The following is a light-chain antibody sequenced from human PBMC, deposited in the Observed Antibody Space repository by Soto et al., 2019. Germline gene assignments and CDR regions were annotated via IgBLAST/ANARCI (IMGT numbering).Light chain of an antibody. J-gene: IGLJ1*01. Sequence: QSALTQPASVSGSPGQSITISCTGTSSAVGGYNYVSWYQQHPGKAPKLMIYDVSNRPSGVSNRFSGSKSGNTASLTISGLQAEDEADYYCSSYTSSSTLGVFGTGTKVTV. CDR1: SSAVGGYNY. CDR3: SSYTSSSTLGV. V-gene: IGLV2-14*01. CDR2: DVS.